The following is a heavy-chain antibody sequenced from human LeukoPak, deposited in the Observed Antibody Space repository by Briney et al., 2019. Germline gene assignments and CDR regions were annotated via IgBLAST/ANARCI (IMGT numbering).Heavy chain of an antibody. CDR2: ISSSGSTI. D-gene: IGHD3-22*01. J-gene: IGHJ4*02. CDR1: GFTFSDYY. CDR3: ARDHYYYDSSGYYALFDY. Sequence: GGSLRLSCAAAGFTFSDYYMSWIRQAPGKGLEWVSDISSSGSTIYYADSVKGRFTISRDNAKNSLYLQMNSLRAEDTAVYYCARDHYYYDSSGYYALFDYWGQGTLVTVSS. V-gene: IGHV3-11*01.